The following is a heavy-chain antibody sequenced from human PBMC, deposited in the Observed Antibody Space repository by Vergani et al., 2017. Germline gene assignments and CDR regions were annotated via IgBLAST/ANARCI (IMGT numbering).Heavy chain of an antibody. CDR3: AREGVPRCCIVGAPDF. V-gene: IGHV3-7*01. CDR2: IKEDGTEK. CDR1: GFNVGHYW. Sequence: EVQLVESGGDFVQLGGSLTLSCAASGFNVGHYWMSWVRQAPEKGLEWVANIKEDGTEKYYLDSVKGRFTISRDIAENSIYLEMNSLRVEDTAVYYCAREGVPRCCIVGAPDFWGQGTQVTVSS. J-gene: IGHJ4*02. D-gene: IGHD1-26*01.